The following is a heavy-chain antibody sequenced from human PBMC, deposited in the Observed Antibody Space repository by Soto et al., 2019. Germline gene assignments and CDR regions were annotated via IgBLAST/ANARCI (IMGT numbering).Heavy chain of an antibody. V-gene: IGHV4-59*01. CDR1: GGSFSGYY. CDR3: ARGYCSGGSCADDAFDI. D-gene: IGHD2-15*01. Sequence: SETLSLTCAVYGGSFSGYYWSWIRQPPGKGLEWIGYIYYSGSTNYNPSLKSRVTISVDTSKNQFSLKLSSVTAADTAVYYCARGYCSGGSCADDAFDIWGQGTMVTVSS. CDR2: IYYSGST. J-gene: IGHJ3*02.